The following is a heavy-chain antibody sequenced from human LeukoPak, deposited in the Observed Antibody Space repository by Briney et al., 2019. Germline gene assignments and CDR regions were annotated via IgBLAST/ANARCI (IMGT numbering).Heavy chain of an antibody. D-gene: IGHD5-24*01. Sequence: SVKVSCKASGFTFTSSAGQWVRQARGQRLEGIGWIVVGSGNTNYAQKFQERVTITRDMSTSTAYMELSSLRSEDTAVYYCAAELEMALDYWGQGTLVTVSS. J-gene: IGHJ4*02. CDR3: AAELEMALDY. CDR1: GFTFTSSA. V-gene: IGHV1-58*01. CDR2: IVVGSGNT.